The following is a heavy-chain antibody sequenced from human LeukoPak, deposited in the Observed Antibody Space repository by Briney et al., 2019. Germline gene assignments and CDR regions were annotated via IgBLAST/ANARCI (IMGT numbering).Heavy chain of an antibody. D-gene: IGHD1-26*01. CDR2: ISPYTTKT. V-gene: IGHV1-18*01. CDR3: AREGGVGPTAPPDYYSYQMDV. CDR1: GYTFISYG. Sequence: ASVKVSCKASGYTFISYGITWVRQAPGQGLEWMGWISPYTTKTNYAQSLQGRVTMTTDTSTSTAYMELRSLRSDDTAVYYCAREGGVGPTAPPDYYSYQMDVWGKGTAVTVSS. J-gene: IGHJ6*03.